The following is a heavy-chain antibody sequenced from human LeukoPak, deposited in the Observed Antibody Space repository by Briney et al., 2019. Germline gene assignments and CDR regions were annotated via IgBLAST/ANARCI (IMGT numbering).Heavy chain of an antibody. CDR1: GGSFSGYY. D-gene: IGHD3-16*02. CDR3: ARGIDYVWGSYRSVGGYFDY. CDR2: IIHSGST. V-gene: IGHV4-34*01. J-gene: IGHJ4*02. Sequence: PSETLSLTCAVYGGSFSGYYWRWIRQPPGKGLEWIGDIIHSGSTNYNPSLKSRVTISVDTSKNQFSLKLSSVTAADTAVYYCARGIDYVWGSYRSVGGYFDYWGQGTLVTVSS.